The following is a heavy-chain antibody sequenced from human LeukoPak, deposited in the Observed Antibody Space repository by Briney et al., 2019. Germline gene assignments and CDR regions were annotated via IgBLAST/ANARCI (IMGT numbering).Heavy chain of an antibody. J-gene: IGHJ4*02. Sequence: GGSLRLSCAASGFTFTSYALHWVRQAPGKGLEWVALISYDGSSISYADSVKGRFTISRDKSKNTLSLQMNSLRAEDAAVYYCAKDQNPYCGGDCYSNYWGQGTLVTVSS. V-gene: IGHV3-30-3*01. CDR1: GFTFTSYA. CDR3: AKDQNPYCGGDCYSNY. CDR2: ISYDGSSI. D-gene: IGHD2-21*02.